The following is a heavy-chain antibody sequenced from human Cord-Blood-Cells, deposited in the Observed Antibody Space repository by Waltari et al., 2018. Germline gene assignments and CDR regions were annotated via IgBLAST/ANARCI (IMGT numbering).Heavy chain of an antibody. V-gene: IGHV3-23*01. D-gene: IGHD3-10*01. CDR1: GFTFSSYA. CDR3: AKGAYRGSYYKVDY. CDR2: ISGSDGST. Sequence: EVQLLESGGGLVQPGGSLRLSCAASGFTFSSYAMSWVRQAPGKGLEWVSAISGSDGSTNYADSVKGPFTTSRVNSKNTLYLQMNCLRAEDTAVYYCAKGAYRGSYYKVDYWGQGTLVTVSS. J-gene: IGHJ4*02.